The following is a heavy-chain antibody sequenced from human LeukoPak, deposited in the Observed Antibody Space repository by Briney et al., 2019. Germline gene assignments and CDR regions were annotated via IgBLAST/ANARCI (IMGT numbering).Heavy chain of an antibody. CDR3: ARGGLGELLHFDY. Sequence: SETLSLTCTVSGGSISSSSYYWGWIRQPPGKGLEWIGSIYYSGSTYYNPSLKSRVTISVDTSKNQFSLKLSSVTAADTAVYYCARGGLGELLHFDYWGQGTLVTVSS. D-gene: IGHD3-10*01. V-gene: IGHV4-39*07. CDR1: GGSISSSSYY. CDR2: IYYSGST. J-gene: IGHJ4*02.